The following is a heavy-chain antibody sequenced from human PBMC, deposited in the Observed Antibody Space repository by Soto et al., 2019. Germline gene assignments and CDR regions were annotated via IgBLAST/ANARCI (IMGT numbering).Heavy chain of an antibody. V-gene: IGHV1-46*03. D-gene: IGHD2-21*02. CDR1: GYTFTSYY. Sequence: QVQLVQSGAEVKKPGASVKVSCKASGYTFTSYYMHWVRQAPGQGLEWMGIINPSGGSTSYEQKSQGRVTMTRDTSKSTVYMELRSLSSEGAAVYYCARGTAEGANWFDPWGQGTLVTVSS. CDR2: INPSGGST. CDR3: ARGTAEGANWFDP. J-gene: IGHJ5*02.